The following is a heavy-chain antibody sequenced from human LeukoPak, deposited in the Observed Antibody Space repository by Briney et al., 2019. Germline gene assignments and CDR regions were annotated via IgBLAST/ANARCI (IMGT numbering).Heavy chain of an antibody. CDR2: IYSGGST. CDR3: ATTTVTNEGDY. V-gene: IGHV3-53*01. CDR1: GVTLSNNY. J-gene: IGHJ4*02. Sequence: PGGFLEPSLSASGVTLSNNYMNLGRQAPGKGLEWVSVIYSGGSTYYADSVKGRFTISRDNSKNTLYLQMNSLRAEDTAVYYCATTTVTNEGDYWGQGTLVTVSS. D-gene: IGHD4-17*01.